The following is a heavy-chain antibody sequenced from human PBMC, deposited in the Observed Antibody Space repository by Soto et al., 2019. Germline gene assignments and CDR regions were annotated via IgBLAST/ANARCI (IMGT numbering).Heavy chain of an antibody. V-gene: IGHV3-33*01. J-gene: IGHJ4*02. Sequence: PGLSCAASGFTFSSYGMHWVRQAPGKGLGWVAVIWYDGSNKYYADSVKGRFTISRDNSKNTLYLQMNSLRAEDTAVYYCARQGYCSSTSCYEKFDYWGQGTLVTVSS. D-gene: IGHD2-2*01. CDR1: GFTFSSYG. CDR3: ARQGYCSSTSCYEKFDY. CDR2: IWYDGSNK.